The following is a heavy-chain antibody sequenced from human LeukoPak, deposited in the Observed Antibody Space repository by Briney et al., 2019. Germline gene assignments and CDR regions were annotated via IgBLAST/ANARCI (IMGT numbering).Heavy chain of an antibody. CDR2: IFYSGTT. D-gene: IGHD3-22*01. CDR3: ARGGWNKFDY. Sequence: PSETLSLTCTVSGGSISSYYWSWIRQPPGKGLEWIGFIFYSGTTNYNPSLKSRVTISVDTSKNQFSLKLSSVTAADTTVYYCARGGWNKFDYWGQGTLVTVSS. J-gene: IGHJ4*02. V-gene: IGHV4-59*01. CDR1: GGSISSYY.